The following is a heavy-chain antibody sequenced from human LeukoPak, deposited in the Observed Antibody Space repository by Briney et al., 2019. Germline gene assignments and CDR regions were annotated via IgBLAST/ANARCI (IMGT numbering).Heavy chain of an antibody. CDR3: ARVRTYDILTGYLMGAFDY. CDR2: IIPIFGTA. Sequence: SVKVSCKASGGTFSSYAISWVRQAPGQGLEWMGGIIPIFGTANYAQKFQGRVTITTDESTSTAYMELSSLRSEDTAVYYCARVRTYDILTGYLMGAFDYWGQGTLVTVSS. V-gene: IGHV1-69*05. D-gene: IGHD3-9*01. CDR1: GGTFSSYA. J-gene: IGHJ4*02.